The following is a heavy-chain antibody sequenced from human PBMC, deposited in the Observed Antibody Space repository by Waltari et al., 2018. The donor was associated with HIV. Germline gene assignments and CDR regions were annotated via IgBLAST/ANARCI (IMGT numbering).Heavy chain of an antibody. CDR3: AKDFDTSSLPYVVIDS. CDR2: ISGSGSHT. J-gene: IGHJ4*02. CDR1: GVTFRSHA. Sequence: EVKLVQSGGGLVQPGGSLRLSCTASGVTFRSHAMSWVRQTPGKGLQWVSTISGSGSHTYYADSAKGRFTISRDNSENTLFLQMTRLRVEDTARYFCAKDFDTSSLPYVVIDSWGQGTLVTVSS. V-gene: IGHV3-23*04. D-gene: IGHD2-2*01.